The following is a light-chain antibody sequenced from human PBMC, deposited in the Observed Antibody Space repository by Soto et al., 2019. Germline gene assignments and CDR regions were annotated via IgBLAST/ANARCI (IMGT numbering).Light chain of an antibody. Sequence: QSALTQPASVSGSPGQSITISCTGTSSDVGGYNYVSWYQQHPGKAPKLMIYDVSTRPSGVSNRFSGSKSGNTASLTISGLQAEDEADYYCSSYTSRSTRVFGTGTKVTVL. CDR3: SSYTSRSTRV. V-gene: IGLV2-14*01. CDR2: DVS. CDR1: SSDVGGYNY. J-gene: IGLJ1*01.